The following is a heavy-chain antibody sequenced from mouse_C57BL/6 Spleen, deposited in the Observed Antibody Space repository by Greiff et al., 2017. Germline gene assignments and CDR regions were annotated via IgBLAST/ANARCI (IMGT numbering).Heavy chain of an antibody. Sequence: VQLKQSGAELVKPGASVKLSCTASGFNIKDYYMHWVKQRTEQGLEWIGRIDPEDGETKYAPKFPGKATITADTSANTAYLQRSSLTSEDTAVYYCAGWGFGTFDYWGQGTTLTVSS. V-gene: IGHV14-2*01. CDR2: IDPEDGET. CDR1: GFNIKDYY. J-gene: IGHJ2*01. CDR3: AGWGFGTFDY. D-gene: IGHD3-1*01.